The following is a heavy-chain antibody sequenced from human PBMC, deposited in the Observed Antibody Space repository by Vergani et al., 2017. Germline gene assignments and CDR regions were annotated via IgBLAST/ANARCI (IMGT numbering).Heavy chain of an antibody. Sequence: QVQLVESGGGVVQPGKSLSLSCETSGFIFSDYVMHWVRQAPGKGLEWVAFIRYDGSNKYYADSVKGRFTISRDNSKNTLYLQMNSLRAEDTAVYYCAKDIVSGWSYYYYYYYMDVWGKGTTVTVSS. J-gene: IGHJ6*03. D-gene: IGHD6-19*01. V-gene: IGHV3-30*02. CDR2: IRYDGSNK. CDR3: AKDIVSGWSYYYYYYYMDV. CDR1: GFIFSDYV.